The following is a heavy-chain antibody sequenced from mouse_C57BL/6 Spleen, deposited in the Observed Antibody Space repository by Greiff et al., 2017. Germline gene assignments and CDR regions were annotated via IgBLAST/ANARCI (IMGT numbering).Heavy chain of an antibody. V-gene: IGHV2-5*01. Sequence: QVQLQQSGPGLVQPSQSLSITCTVSGFSLTSYGVHWVRQSPGKGLEWLGVIWRGGSTDYNAAFMSRLSITKDNSKSQVFFKMNSLQADDTAIYYCAKAVYGSSHYAMDYWGQGTSVTVSS. CDR3: AKAVYGSSHYAMDY. CDR2: IWRGGST. D-gene: IGHD1-1*01. J-gene: IGHJ4*01. CDR1: GFSLTSYG.